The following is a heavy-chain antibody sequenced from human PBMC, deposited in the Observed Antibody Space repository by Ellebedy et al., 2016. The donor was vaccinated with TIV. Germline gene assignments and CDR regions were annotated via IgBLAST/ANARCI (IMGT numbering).Heavy chain of an antibody. J-gene: IGHJ3*02. V-gene: IGHV3-49*03. D-gene: IGHD2-2*02. CDR1: GFTFGDYA. Sequence: GGSLRLSCTASGFTFGDYAMSWFRQAPGKGLEWVGFIRSKAYGGTTEYAASVKGRFTISRDDSKSIAYLQMNSLKTEDTAMYYCARASSAIPGAFDIWGQGTMVTVSS. CDR2: IRSKAYGGTT. CDR3: ARASSAIPGAFDI.